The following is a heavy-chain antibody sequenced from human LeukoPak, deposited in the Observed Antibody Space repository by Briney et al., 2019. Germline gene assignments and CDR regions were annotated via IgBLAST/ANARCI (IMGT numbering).Heavy chain of an antibody. CDR2: IKTKAESYAT. Sequence: GRSLRLSFAASGFSSGVAAIHSVRQASGKGLEWVARIKTKAESYATAYVASVKGRFTISRDDSKNTAYLQMDSLKTEDTAMYYCTRLSGGKSHFYYYGLDVCGQGTTVTVSS. CDR1: GFSSGVAA. J-gene: IGHJ6*02. D-gene: IGHD4-23*01. V-gene: IGHV3-73*01. CDR3: TRLSGGKSHFYYYGLDV.